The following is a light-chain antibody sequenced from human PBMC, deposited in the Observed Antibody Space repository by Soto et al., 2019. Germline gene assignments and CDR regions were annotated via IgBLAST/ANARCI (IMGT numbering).Light chain of an antibody. CDR2: DVS. CDR1: SSDVGGYNY. V-gene: IGLV2-11*01. CDR3: CSYAGRYTWV. J-gene: IGLJ3*02. Sequence: QSALTQPRSVSGSPGQSVTISCTGTSSDVGGYNYVSWYQQHPGKAPKVMIYDVSKRPSGVPDRFSGSKSGNTASLTISGLQAEDDADYYCCSYAGRYTWVFGGGTKLTVL.